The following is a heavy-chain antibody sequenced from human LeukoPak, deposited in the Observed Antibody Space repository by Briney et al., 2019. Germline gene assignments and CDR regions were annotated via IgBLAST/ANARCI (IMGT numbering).Heavy chain of an antibody. D-gene: IGHD3-22*01. V-gene: IGHV4-30-4*01. Sequence: SETLSLTCTVSGGPIRSGDYFWSWIRQPPGKGLEWIGYTYYSGSTYYNPSLKRRATISVDTSKNQFSLKLTSVTAADTAVYYCARPYYYDSRIDPWGQGTLVTVSS. CDR3: ARPYYYDSRIDP. J-gene: IGHJ5*02. CDR1: GGPIRSGDYF. CDR2: TYYSGST.